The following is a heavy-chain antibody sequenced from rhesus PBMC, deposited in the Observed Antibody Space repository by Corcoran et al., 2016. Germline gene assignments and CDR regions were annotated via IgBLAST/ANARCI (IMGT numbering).Heavy chain of an antibody. CDR2: IEGSGSST. D-gene: IGHD5-30*01. CDR3: ARDLDTAGTVCDY. J-gene: IGHJ4*01. Sequence: QLQLQESGQGLVKPSETLSVTCAVSGGSISSSYWSWIRQAPGKGLEWIGYIEGSGSSTNDNPSLKRRGTLSVETSKNQRSLKLSSVTTADTAVYYCARDLDTAGTVCDYWGQGVLVTVSA. CDR1: GGSISSSY. V-gene: IGHV4-169*02.